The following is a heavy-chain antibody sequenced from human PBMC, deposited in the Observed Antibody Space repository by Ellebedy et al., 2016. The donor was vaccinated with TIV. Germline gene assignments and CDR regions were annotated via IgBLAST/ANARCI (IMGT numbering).Heavy chain of an antibody. D-gene: IGHD6-19*01. CDR2: LYSSRSG. CDR3: ARSGGWYTPYDY. CDR1: GDSISGYY. J-gene: IGHJ4*02. Sequence: MPSETLSLTCTVSGDSISGYYWSWIRQPPGKGLEWIGYLYSSRSGEYNPSLKSRVTMSVDTSKSQFSLRLNSVTAADTAVYYCARSGGWYTPYDYWGQGTLVTVSS. V-gene: IGHV4-59*01.